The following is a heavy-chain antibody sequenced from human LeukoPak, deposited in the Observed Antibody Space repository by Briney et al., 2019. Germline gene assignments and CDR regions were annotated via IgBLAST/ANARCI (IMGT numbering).Heavy chain of an antibody. D-gene: IGHD3-3*01. CDR2: ISYDGSNK. J-gene: IGHJ4*02. CDR1: GFTSSSYG. V-gene: IGHV3-30*03. CDR3: ARNHDFWSGLDY. Sequence: GGSLRLSCAASGFTSSSYGMHWVRQAPGKGLEWVAVISYDGSNKYYADSVKGRFTISRDNAKNSLYLQMNSLRAEDTAVYYCARNHDFWSGLDYWGQGTLVTVSS.